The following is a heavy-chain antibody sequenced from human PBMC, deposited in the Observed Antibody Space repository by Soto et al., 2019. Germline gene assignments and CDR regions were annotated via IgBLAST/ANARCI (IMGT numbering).Heavy chain of an antibody. V-gene: IGHV4-30-4*01. CDR3: SRGSTYYGFLT. CDR2: IDYLVTT. Sequence: QVQLHESGPGLVKPSQTLSLTCTVSGDSVGSGDYYWPWIRQPPGKGLEWIGYIDYLVTTFYNTSLESRVTISIDTSKNHFSLRLPSVTAADTAVYYCSRGSTYYGFLTWGQGTLVTVSS. D-gene: IGHD3-10*01. J-gene: IGHJ5*02. CDR1: GDSVGSGDYY.